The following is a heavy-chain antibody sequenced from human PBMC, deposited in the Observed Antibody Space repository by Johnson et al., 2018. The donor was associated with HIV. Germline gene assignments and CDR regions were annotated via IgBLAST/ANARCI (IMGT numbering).Heavy chain of an antibody. J-gene: IGHJ3*02. V-gene: IGHV3-7*01. D-gene: IGHD3-22*01. CDR2: IKQDGSEK. CDR1: GFSFSSFS. CDR3: ARDYYDLPWGYDAFDI. Sequence: VQLVESGGGLVQPGGSLRLSCAASGFSFSSFSMHWVRQAPGKGLEWVANIKQDGSEKYYVDSVKGRFTISRDNAKNSLYLQMNSLRAEDTAVYYCARDYYDLPWGYDAFDIWGQGTMVTVSS.